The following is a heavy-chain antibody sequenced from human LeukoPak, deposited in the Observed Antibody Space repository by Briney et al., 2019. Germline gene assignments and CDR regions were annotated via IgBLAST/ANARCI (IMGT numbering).Heavy chain of an antibody. CDR3: ARDRSTMVRGVYYFDY. D-gene: IGHD3-10*01. CDR1: GYTFTGYY. CDR2: INPNSGGT. Sequence: ASVKVSCKASGYTFTGYYMHWVRQAPGQGLEWMEWINPNSGGTNYAQKFQGWVTMTRDTSISTAYMELSSLRSEDTAVYYCARDRSTMVRGVYYFDYWGQGTLVTVSS. V-gene: IGHV1-2*04. J-gene: IGHJ4*02.